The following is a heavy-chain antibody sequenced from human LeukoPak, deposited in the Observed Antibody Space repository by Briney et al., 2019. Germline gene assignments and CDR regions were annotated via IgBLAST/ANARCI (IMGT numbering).Heavy chain of an antibody. CDR2: IKQDGSEK. Sequence: PGGSLRRSCAASGFTFSRYWMSWVRQVPRKGLEWVANIKQDGSEKYYVDSVKGRFTISRDNAKNSLYLQMNSLRAEDTAMYYCARDKGDYDTSGSLFVFGGQGTLVTVSS. D-gene: IGHD3-22*01. V-gene: IGHV3-7*03. CDR3: ARDKGDYDTSGSLFVF. CDR1: GFTFSRYW. J-gene: IGHJ4*02.